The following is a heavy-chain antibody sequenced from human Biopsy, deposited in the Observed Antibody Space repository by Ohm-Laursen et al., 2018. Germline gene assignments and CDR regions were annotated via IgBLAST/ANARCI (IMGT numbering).Heavy chain of an antibody. CDR3: ARVPAYPSIDGYYGLDL. D-gene: IGHD3-9*01. CDR2: INPNSGNA. Sequence: SSVKVSCKASGHTFAGYYLHWVRQAPGHGLEWMGWINPNSGNANYAQSFQGRLTVTRDTSITTAYMELTSLTSDDTAIYYCARVPAYPSIDGYYGLDLRGQGTTVTVSS. V-gene: IGHV1-2*02. J-gene: IGHJ6*02. CDR1: GHTFAGYY.